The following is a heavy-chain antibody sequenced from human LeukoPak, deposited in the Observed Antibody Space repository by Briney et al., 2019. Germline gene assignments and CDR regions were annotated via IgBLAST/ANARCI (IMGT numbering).Heavy chain of an antibody. CDR1: GYRLTDLS. J-gene: IGHJ4*02. Sequence: ASVKVSCKVSGYRLTDLSIHWVRQAPGKGLEWMGGFDPDEGDTIYAQKFQGRITVTEDTPAGTAYMELSSLRSDDTAVYYCATAQEIECSGGGCFDLAYWGQGTLLTVSS. V-gene: IGHV1-24*01. CDR2: FDPDEGDT. CDR3: ATAQEIECSGGGCFDLAY. D-gene: IGHD2-15*01.